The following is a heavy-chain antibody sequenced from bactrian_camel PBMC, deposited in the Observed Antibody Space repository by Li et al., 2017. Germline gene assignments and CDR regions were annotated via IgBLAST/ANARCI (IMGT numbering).Heavy chain of an antibody. V-gene: IGHV3S53*01. J-gene: IGHJ4*01. Sequence: HVQLVESGGGSVPVGGSLRLSCVSSVGYVFSSHCMGWFLQAPGKEREGVAALNVDGKTTYADSVKGRFTISQDSAKNTLYLEMNNLKPEDTAMYYCAHESHDVVMVSTEPGNCEYNYWGQGTQVTVS. CDR2: LNVDGKT. D-gene: IGHD3*01. CDR1: GYVFSSHC. CDR3: AHESHDVVMVSTEPGNCEYNY.